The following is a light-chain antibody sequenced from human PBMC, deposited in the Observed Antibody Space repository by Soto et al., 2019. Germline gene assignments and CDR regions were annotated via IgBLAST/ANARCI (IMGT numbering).Light chain of an antibody. V-gene: IGKV3-20*01. CDR2: GAS. CDR3: QQYSDSPLT. J-gene: IGKJ4*01. Sequence: EIVLTQSPGTLSLSPGERATLSCRASQTVRTNYLAWFQHKPGQAPRLLIYGASSRATGILDRFSGSGSGTDFTLTINRLEPEDFAVYFCQQYSDSPLTFGGGTKVEIK. CDR1: QTVRTNY.